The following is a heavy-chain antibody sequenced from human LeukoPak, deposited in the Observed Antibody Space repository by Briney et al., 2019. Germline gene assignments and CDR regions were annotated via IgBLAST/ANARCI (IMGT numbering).Heavy chain of an antibody. CDR3: ARDPNGDYIGAFEI. D-gene: IGHD4-17*01. CDR2: ISSSSSYI. V-gene: IGHV3-21*04. J-gene: IGHJ3*02. CDR1: GFTFSSYS. Sequence: PGGSLRLSCAASGFTFSSYSMNWVRQAPGKGLEWVSSISSSSSYIYYADSVKGRFTISRDNAKNSLYLQMNSLRAEDTAVYYCARDPNGDYIGAFEIWGQGTMVTVSS.